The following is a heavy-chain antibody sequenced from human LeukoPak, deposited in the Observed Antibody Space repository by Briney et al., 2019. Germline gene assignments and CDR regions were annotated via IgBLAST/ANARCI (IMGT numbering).Heavy chain of an antibody. CDR3: AKTLGGVGANEDAFDI. Sequence: GGSLRLSCAASGFTFSSYAMSWVRQAPGKGLEWVSAISGSGGSTYYADSVKGRFTISRDNSKNTLYLQMNSLRAEDTAVYYCAKTLGGVGANEDAFDIWGQGTMVTVSS. CDR2: ISGSGGST. CDR1: GFTFSSYA. D-gene: IGHD1-26*01. V-gene: IGHV3-23*01. J-gene: IGHJ3*02.